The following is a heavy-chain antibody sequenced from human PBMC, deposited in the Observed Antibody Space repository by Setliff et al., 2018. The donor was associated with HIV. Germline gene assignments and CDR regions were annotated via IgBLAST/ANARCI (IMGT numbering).Heavy chain of an antibody. V-gene: IGHV4-59*01. D-gene: IGHD4-17*01. CDR2: IYSSGST. J-gene: IGHJ3*02. CDR3: ARGTWLTVVGAFDI. CDR1: GASISSYY. Sequence: PSETLSLTCTVSGASISSYYWSWIRQPPGKGLEWIGYIYSSGSTNYNPSLKSRVTISVDTSKNQFSLKLSSVTAADTAVYYCARGTWLTVVGAFDIWGQGTMVTVSS.